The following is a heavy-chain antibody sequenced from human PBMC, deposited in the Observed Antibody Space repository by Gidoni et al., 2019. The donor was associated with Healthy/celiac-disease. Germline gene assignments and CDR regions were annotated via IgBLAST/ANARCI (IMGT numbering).Heavy chain of an antibody. J-gene: IGHJ6*02. CDR2: IYYSGST. V-gene: IGHV4-39*01. D-gene: IGHD5-12*01. CDR3: ARHQNSGYDLHYYYYGMDV. CDR1: GGSISSSSYY. Sequence: QLQLQESGPGLVKPSETLSLTCTVSGGSISSSSYYWGWIRQPPGKGLEWIGSIYYSGSTYYNPSLKSRVTISVDTSKNQFSLKLSSVTAADTAVYYCARHQNSGYDLHYYYYGMDVWGQGTTVTVSS.